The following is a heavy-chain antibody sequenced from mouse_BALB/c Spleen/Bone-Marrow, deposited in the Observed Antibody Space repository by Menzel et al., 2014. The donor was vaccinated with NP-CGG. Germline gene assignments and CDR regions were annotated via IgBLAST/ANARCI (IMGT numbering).Heavy chain of an antibody. V-gene: IGHV7-3*02. CDR1: GFTFTDYY. D-gene: IGHD2-4*01. CDR2: SRNKANGYTT. CDR3: ARDINYDIYWYFDV. Sequence: EVQLVESGGGLAQPGGSLRLSCVTSGFTFTDYYMSWVRQPPGKALEWLGFSRNKANGYTTEYSASVKGRFTISRDNSQSILYLQMNTLRAEDSATYYCARDINYDIYWYFDVWGAGTTVTVSS. J-gene: IGHJ1*01.